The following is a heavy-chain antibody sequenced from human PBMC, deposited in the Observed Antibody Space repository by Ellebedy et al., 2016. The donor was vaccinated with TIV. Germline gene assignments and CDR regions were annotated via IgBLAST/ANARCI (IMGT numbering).Heavy chain of an antibody. CDR2: IYPGDSDT. CDR1: GYSFTSYW. Sequence: GGSLRLXXKVSGYSFTSYWIGWVRQMPGKGLEWMGIIYPGDSDTRYSPSFQGQVTISADKSISTAYLQWSSLKASDTAMYYCASYSSSWLSTVSAFDIWGQGTIVTVSS. J-gene: IGHJ3*02. CDR3: ASYSSSWLSTVSAFDI. V-gene: IGHV5-51*01. D-gene: IGHD6-13*01.